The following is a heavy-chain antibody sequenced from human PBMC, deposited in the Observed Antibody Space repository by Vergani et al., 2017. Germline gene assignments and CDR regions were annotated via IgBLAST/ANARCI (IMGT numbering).Heavy chain of an antibody. Sequence: QVQLQESGPGLVKPSETLSLTCTVSGASVNSYYWSWIRQPPGKGLERIGSIHYRENTNYNPSLKTRVTISVDTSKNQFSLTLTSVTAADTAVYYCASDTHSGQRADRWGQGILVTVTS. CDR1: GASVNSYY. D-gene: IGHD6-19*01. J-gene: IGHJ5*02. CDR3: ASDTHSGQRADR. V-gene: IGHV4-59*02. CDR2: IHYRENT.